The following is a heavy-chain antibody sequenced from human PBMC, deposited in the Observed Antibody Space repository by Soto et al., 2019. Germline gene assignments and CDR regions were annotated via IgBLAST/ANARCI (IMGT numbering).Heavy chain of an antibody. Sequence: ASVKVSCKASGYTFTSYGISWVRQAPGQGLEWMGWISAYNGNTNYAQKLQGRVTMTTDTSTSTAYMELRSLRSDDTAVYYCAREVGYYDSSGYPPYGMDVWGQGTTVTVSS. V-gene: IGHV1-18*04. D-gene: IGHD3-22*01. CDR3: AREVGYYDSSGYPPYGMDV. CDR1: GYTFTSYG. J-gene: IGHJ6*02. CDR2: ISAYNGNT.